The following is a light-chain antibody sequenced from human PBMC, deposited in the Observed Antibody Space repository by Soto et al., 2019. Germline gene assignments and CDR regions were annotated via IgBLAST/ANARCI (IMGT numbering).Light chain of an antibody. CDR2: DIS. CDR1: QSVSRY. CDR3: QHRTHWPPIHT. V-gene: IGKV3-11*01. Sequence: DIVLTQSPATLSLSPGERATLSCRASQSVSRYLAWYQQKPGQAPRLLIYDISNRATGVPARFSGSGSGTDFTLTISSLESEDFAVYYCQHRTHWPPIHTFGPVTKVDIK. J-gene: IGKJ3*01.